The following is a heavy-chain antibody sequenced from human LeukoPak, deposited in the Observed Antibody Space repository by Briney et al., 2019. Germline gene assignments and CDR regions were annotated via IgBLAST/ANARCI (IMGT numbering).Heavy chain of an antibody. V-gene: IGHV4-39*01. Sequence: SETLSLTCTVSGGSISSSSYYWGWIRQPPGKGLEWIGSIYYSGSTYYNPSLKSRVTISVDTSGNQFSLKLSSVTAADTAVYYCASFQGYNYAFDIWGQGTMVTVSS. CDR2: IYYSGST. CDR3: ASFQGYNYAFDI. CDR1: GGSISSSSYY. J-gene: IGHJ3*02. D-gene: IGHD5-24*01.